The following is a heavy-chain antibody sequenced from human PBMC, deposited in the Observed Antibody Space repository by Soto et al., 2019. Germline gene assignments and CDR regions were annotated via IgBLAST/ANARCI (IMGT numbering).Heavy chain of an antibody. CDR1: GGSISSYY. J-gene: IGHJ4*02. CDR2: IYYSGST. CDR3: ARHNPYGPHDY. D-gene: IGHD3-10*01. Sequence: QVQLQESGPGLVKPLETLSLTCTVSGGSISSYYWSWIRQPPGKGLEWIGYIYYSGSTNYNPSLKSRVSISVDTSKNQLSLKLSSVTAADTAVYYCARHNPYGPHDYWGQGTLFTVSS. V-gene: IGHV4-59*08.